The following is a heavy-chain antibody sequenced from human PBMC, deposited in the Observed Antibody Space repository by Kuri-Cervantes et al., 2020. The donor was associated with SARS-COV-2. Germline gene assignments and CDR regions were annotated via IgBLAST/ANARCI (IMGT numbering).Heavy chain of an antibody. CDR1: GGSISSSSYY. J-gene: IGHJ4*02. CDR2: IYYSGST. D-gene: IGHD3-3*01. V-gene: IGHV4-39*07. CDR3: ARDPSRGVRWSGYPNYFDY. Sequence: SETLSLTCTVSGGSISSSSYYWGWIRQPPGKGLEWIGSIYYSGSTYYNPSLKSRVTISVDTSKNQFSLKLSSVTAADTAAYYCARDPSRGVRWSGYPNYFDYWAREPWSPSPQ.